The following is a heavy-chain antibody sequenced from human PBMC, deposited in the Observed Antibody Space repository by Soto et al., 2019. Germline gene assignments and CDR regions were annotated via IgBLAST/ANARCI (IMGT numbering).Heavy chain of an antibody. CDR1: GGSFIGYC. Sequence: SVTMSVTCAVDGGSFIGYCWSWIRQPPGKGLEWIGEINHSGSTNYNPSLKSRVTISVDTSKNQFSLKLSSVTAADTAVYYCARVPYYYGSGYMDVWGKGTTVTVSS. V-gene: IGHV4-34*01. CDR3: ARVPYYYGSGYMDV. J-gene: IGHJ6*03. D-gene: IGHD3-10*01. CDR2: INHSGST.